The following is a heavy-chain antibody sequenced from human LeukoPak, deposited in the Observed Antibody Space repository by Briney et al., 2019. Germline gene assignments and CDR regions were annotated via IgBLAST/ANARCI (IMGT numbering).Heavy chain of an antibody. J-gene: IGHJ4*02. V-gene: IGHV3-33*01. CDR3: ARAPSGSYYFDY. CDR1: GFTFSSYG. CDR2: IWYDGSNK. D-gene: IGHD1-26*01. Sequence: LTGGSLRLSCAASGFTFSSYGMHWVRQAPGKGLEWVAVIWYDGSNKYYADSVKGRFTISRDNSKNTLYLQMNSLRAEDTAVYYCARAPSGSYYFDYWVQGTLVTVSS.